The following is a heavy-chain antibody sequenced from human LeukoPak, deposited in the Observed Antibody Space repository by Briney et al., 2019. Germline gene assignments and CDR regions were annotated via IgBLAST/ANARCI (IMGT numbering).Heavy chain of an antibody. CDR3: TRELAS. J-gene: IGHJ5*02. Sequence: GGSLRLSCATSGFIFSNYRMNWVRQAPGKGLEWVPYISSTSDTIYYVDSVKGRFTISRDNAKNSLYLQMNSLRVDDTAVYYCTRELASWGQGTLVTVSS. CDR2: ISSTSDTI. V-gene: IGHV3-48*01. CDR1: GFIFSNYR.